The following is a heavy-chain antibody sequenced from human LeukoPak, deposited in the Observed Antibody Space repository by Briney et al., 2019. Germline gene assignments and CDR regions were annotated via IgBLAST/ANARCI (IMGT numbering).Heavy chain of an antibody. Sequence: ASVKVSCKASGYTFTGYYMHWVRQAPGQGLEWMGWINPNSGGTNSAQKFQGRVTMTRDTSISTAYMELSRLRFDDTAVYYCAREACSSTSCSDAFDIWGQGTMVTVSS. V-gene: IGHV1-2*02. D-gene: IGHD2-2*01. J-gene: IGHJ3*02. CDR3: AREACSSTSCSDAFDI. CDR1: GYTFTGYY. CDR2: INPNSGGT.